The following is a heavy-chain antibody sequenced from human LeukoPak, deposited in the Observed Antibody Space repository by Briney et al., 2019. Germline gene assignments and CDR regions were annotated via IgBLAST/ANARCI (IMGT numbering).Heavy chain of an antibody. V-gene: IGHV3-43*02. CDR3: AANTIFGVVNWLDP. D-gene: IGHD3-3*01. CDR1: GFTFDDYA. Sequence: GGSLRLSCAASGFTFDDYAMHWVRHAPGKGLEWVSLISGDGGSTYYADSVKGRITISRDNSKNSLYLQMNSLRTEDTALYYCAANTIFGVVNWLDPWGQGTLVTVSS. CDR2: ISGDGGST. J-gene: IGHJ5*02.